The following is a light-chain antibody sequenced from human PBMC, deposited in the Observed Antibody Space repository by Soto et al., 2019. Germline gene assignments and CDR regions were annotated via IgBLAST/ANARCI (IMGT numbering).Light chain of an antibody. Sequence: QSALTQPVSVSGSPGQSITISCTGTSSDVGGFNLVSWYQQHPGKAPKLMIYEVNKRPSGVPDRFSGSKSGNTASLTVSGLQAEDEADYYCSSYAGSSNVFGTGTKLTVL. J-gene: IGLJ1*01. V-gene: IGLV2-14*02. CDR1: SSDVGGFNL. CDR2: EVN. CDR3: SSYAGSSNV.